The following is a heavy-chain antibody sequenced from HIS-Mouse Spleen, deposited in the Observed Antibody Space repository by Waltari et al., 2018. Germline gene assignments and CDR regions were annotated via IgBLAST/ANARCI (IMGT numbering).Heavy chain of an antibody. J-gene: IGHJ2*01. CDR1: GFAFSSFW. V-gene: IGHV3-7*01. CDR3: ARNLNWGDRYWYFDL. D-gene: IGHD7-27*01. Sequence: EVQLVESGGGLVQPGGSLSLSCAASGFAFSSFWMRWVRQAPGKGLEWVANIKQDGSGKYYVDSVKGRFTISRDNAKNSLYLQMNSLRAEDTAVYYCARNLNWGDRYWYFDLWGRGTLVTVSS. CDR2: IKQDGSGK.